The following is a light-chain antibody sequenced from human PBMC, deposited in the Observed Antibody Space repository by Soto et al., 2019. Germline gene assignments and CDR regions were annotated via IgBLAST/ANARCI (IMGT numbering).Light chain of an antibody. CDR3: SSYTTTSAVA. V-gene: IGLV2-14*03. CDR1: SSDVGGYNY. J-gene: IGLJ2*01. Sequence: QSALTQPASVSGSPVQWITISCTGTSSDVGGYNYVSWYQQHPGKAPKLMIYDVTNRPSGVSYRFSGSKSGNTASLTISGLQAEDEADYYCSSYTTTSAVAFGGGTKVTVL. CDR2: DVT.